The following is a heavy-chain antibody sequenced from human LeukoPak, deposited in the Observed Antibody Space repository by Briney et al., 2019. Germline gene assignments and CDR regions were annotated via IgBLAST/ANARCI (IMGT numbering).Heavy chain of an antibody. CDR1: GLTFNNYA. J-gene: IGHJ4*02. V-gene: IGHV3-23*01. Sequence: GGSLRLSCAVSGLTFNNYAMSWVRQAPGKGLEWVSAISGRGDSTYYADSVKGRFTISRDYSKNTLYLQMNSLRAEDTAVYYCAKDGSSSSTYYFYFDYWGQGTLVTVSS. CDR3: AKDGSSSSTYYFYFDY. D-gene: IGHD3-22*01. CDR2: ISGRGDST.